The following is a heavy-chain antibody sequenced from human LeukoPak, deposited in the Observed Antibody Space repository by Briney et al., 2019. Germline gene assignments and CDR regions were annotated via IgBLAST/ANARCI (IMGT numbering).Heavy chain of an antibody. D-gene: IGHD3-10*02. CDR1: EFTFSSYA. CDR2: ISYDGSNK. V-gene: IGHV3-30*04. Sequence: GGSLRLSCAASEFTFSSYAMHWVRQAPGKGLEWVAVISYDGSNKYYADSVKGRFTISRDNAKNSLYLQMNSLRAEDTAVYYCAELGITMIGGVWGKGTTVTISS. CDR3: AELGITMIGGV. J-gene: IGHJ6*04.